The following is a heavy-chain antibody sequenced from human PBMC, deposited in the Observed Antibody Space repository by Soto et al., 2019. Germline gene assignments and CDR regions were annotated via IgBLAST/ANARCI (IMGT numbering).Heavy chain of an antibody. CDR2: IYDNGTT. Sequence: GWSLGLSCAASGLTASNAYMAWVRQAPGMGLEWVSVIYDNGTTYYADSVKGRFTISRDTSTNTLSLQMDSLRAEDTAVYYCAKDRLLDYWGQGTLVTVSP. J-gene: IGHJ4*02. CDR3: AKDRLLDY. CDR1: GLTASNAY. D-gene: IGHD1-26*01. V-gene: IGHV3-53*01.